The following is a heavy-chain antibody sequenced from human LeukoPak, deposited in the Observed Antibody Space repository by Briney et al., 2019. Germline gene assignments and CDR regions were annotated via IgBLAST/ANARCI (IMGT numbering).Heavy chain of an antibody. V-gene: IGHV3-30*18. Sequence: GGSLRLSCVASGFTFGKYWMSWVRQAPGKGLEWVAVMSYDEENESYADSVKGRFTISRDNPKNTLYLQMNSLRPEDTAVYYCAKDRSHGFNGRYHGMDVWGQGTAVTVSS. CDR2: MSYDEENE. D-gene: IGHD1-26*01. J-gene: IGHJ6*02. CDR1: GFTFGKYW. CDR3: AKDRSHGFNGRYHGMDV.